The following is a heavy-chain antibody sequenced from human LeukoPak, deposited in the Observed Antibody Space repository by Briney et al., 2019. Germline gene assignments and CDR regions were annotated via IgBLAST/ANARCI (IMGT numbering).Heavy chain of an antibody. CDR2: INPNSGGT. V-gene: IGHV1-2*06. J-gene: IGHJ4*02. CDR1: GYTITAYY. CDR3: AREENCSGGSCYYY. Sequence: ASVKVSCKASGYTITAYYIHWVRQAPGQGLEWMGRINPNSGGTNCAQNFQGRVTMTRDTSITTAYMELNKLTSDDTAVYYCAREENCSGGSCYYYWGQGTLVTVSS. D-gene: IGHD2-15*01.